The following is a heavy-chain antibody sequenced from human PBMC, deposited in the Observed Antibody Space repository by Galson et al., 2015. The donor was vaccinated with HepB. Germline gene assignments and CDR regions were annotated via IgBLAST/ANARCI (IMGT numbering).Heavy chain of an antibody. V-gene: IGHV3-23*01. CDR2: ISSSGSST. J-gene: IGHJ4*02. D-gene: IGHD6-13*01. Sequence: SLRLSCAASGFTFSTYAMSWVRQAPGKGLEWVSSISSSGSSTYYVDSVRGRFTISRDDSKNTLYLQMSNLRAEDTAVYYCAKDQYSSGWYWPFDSWGQGTLVTVSS. CDR3: AKDQYSSGWYWPFDS. CDR1: GFTFSTYA.